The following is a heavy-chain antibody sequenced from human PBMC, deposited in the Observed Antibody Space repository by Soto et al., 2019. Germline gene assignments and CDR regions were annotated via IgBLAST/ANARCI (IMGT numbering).Heavy chain of an antibody. CDR2: IIPLYGTV. V-gene: IGHV1-69*06. CDR3: ARVRVIRGVIPSHFGL. J-gene: IGHJ4*02. CDR1: GGTFNSYG. D-gene: IGHD3-10*01. Sequence: QDHLAQSGAEVKKPGSSVTVSCKASGGTFNSYGISWVRQAPGQGLDWMGVIIPLYGTVNYAQKFQGRVSITAAKSTRTAYLDLSSLRSDDTAVYYCARVRVIRGVIPSHFGLWGQGTLVTVSS.